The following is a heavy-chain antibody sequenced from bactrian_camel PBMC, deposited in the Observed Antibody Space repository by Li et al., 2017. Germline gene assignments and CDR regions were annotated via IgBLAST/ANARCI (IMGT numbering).Heavy chain of an antibody. D-gene: IGHD1*01. Sequence: HVQLVESGGGSVQAGGSLRLSCAASAYTFKYGCMAWFRQAPGKEREGVATLTVGGHTAYGTSVKGRFTISRDNAKNTVYLQMNSLKPEDTAVYHCARKLAAANYLQLSVRDFDVRGQGTQVTVS. V-gene: IGHV3S53*01. CDR2: LTVGGHT. J-gene: IGHJ6*01. CDR3: ARKLAAANYLQLSVRDFDV. CDR1: AYTFKYGC.